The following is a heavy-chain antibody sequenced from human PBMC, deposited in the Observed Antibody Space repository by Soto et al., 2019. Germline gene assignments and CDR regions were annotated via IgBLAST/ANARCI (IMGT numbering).Heavy chain of an antibody. CDR2: MNPNSGNT. V-gene: IGHV1-8*01. J-gene: IGHJ6*02. CDR3: ARRGYSSRSYSYYYYRMDV. CDR1: GYTFTSYD. D-gene: IGHD6-13*01. Sequence: QVQLVQSGAEVKKPGASVKVSCKASGYTFTSYDINWVRQATGQGLEWMGWMNPNSGNTGYAQKFQGRVTMTRNTSISTAYMELSSLRSEDTAVYYCARRGYSSRSYSYYYYRMDVWGQGTTVTVSS.